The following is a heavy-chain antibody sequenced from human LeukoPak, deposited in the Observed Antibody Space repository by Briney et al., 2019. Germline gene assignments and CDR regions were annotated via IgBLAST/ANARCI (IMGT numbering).Heavy chain of an antibody. Sequence: SETLSLTCTLSGGSISQYYWSWIRQPPGKGPEWIGYVYRSGNTNYNPSLKSRVTISVDTSKNHFSLNLTSVTAADTAVFYCARVKDFAYSFFDLWGRGTLVTVSS. J-gene: IGHJ2*01. CDR2: VYRSGNT. V-gene: IGHV4-59*01. CDR3: ARVKDFAYSFFDL. CDR1: GGSISQYY.